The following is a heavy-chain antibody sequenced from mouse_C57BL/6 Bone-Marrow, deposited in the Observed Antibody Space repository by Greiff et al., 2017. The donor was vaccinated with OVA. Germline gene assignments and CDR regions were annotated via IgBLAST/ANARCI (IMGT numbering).Heavy chain of an antibody. Sequence: VQGVESGAELVRPGASVTLSCKASGYTFTDYEMHWVKQTPVHGLEWIGAIDPETGGTAYNQKFKGKAILTADKSSSTAYMELRSLTSEDSAVYYCTRRDYGSPAWFAYWGQGTLVTVSA. CDR1: GYTFTDYE. CDR3: TRRDYGSPAWFAY. V-gene: IGHV1-15*01. J-gene: IGHJ3*01. CDR2: IDPETGGT. D-gene: IGHD1-1*01.